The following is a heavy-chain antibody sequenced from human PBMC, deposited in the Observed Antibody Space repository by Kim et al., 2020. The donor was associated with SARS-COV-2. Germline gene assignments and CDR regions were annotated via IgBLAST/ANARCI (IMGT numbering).Heavy chain of an antibody. J-gene: IGHJ6*03. CDR3: AREKGNDFGSGSYYYYYMDV. V-gene: IGHV1-18*01. CDR1: GYTFTSYG. Sequence: ASVKVSCKASGYTFTSYGISWVRQAPGQGLEWMGWISAYNGNTNYAQKLQGRVTMTTDTSTSTADKELRSLRSDDTAVYYCAREKGNDFGSGSYYYYYMDVWGKGTAVTVSS. D-gene: IGHD3-3*01. CDR2: ISAYNGNT.